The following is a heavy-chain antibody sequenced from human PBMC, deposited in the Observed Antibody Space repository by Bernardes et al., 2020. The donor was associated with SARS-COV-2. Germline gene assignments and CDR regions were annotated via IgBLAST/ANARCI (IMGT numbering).Heavy chain of an antibody. D-gene: IGHD6-13*01. J-gene: IGHJ2*01. CDR2: IYHSGST. V-gene: IGHV4-4*02. CDR1: GGSISSSNW. Sequence: SETLSLTCAVSGGSISSSNWWSWVRQPPGKGLEWIGEIYHSGSTNYNPSLKSRVTISVDKSKNQFSLKLSSVTAADTAVYYCARHLYSSSWYNFGGYWYFDLWGRGTLVTVSS. CDR3: ARHLYSSSWYNFGGYWYFDL.